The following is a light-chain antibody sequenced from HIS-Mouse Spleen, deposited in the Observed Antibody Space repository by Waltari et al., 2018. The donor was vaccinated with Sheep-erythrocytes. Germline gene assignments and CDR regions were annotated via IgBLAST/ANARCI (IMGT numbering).Light chain of an antibody. Sequence: SYALTQPPSVSVSPGQTASITCSGEALPKKYSYLSPQKSRQSPVLVIYEDSKRPSGIPERFSGSSSGTMATLTISGAQVEDEADYYCYSTDSSGNHSNWVFGGGTKLTVL. CDR3: YSTDSSGNHSNWV. V-gene: IGLV3-10*01. CDR2: EDS. J-gene: IGLJ3*02. CDR1: ALPKKY.